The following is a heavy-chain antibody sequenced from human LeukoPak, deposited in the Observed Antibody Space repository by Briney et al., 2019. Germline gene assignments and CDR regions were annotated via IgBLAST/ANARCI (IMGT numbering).Heavy chain of an antibody. Sequence: ARGSLRLSCAASKFSFSTYPMNWVRQAPGKGLEWVSTISGSGGNTYYADSVKGRFTISRDNSKNTLYLQMNSLRAEDTAIYYCAKERPQTTSFDYWGQGTLVTVSS. D-gene: IGHD2/OR15-2a*01. CDR1: KFSFSTYP. V-gene: IGHV3-23*01. J-gene: IGHJ4*02. CDR2: ISGSGGNT. CDR3: AKERPQTTSFDY.